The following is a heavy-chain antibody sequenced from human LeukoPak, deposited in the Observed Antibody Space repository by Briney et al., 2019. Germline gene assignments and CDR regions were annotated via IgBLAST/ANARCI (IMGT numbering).Heavy chain of an antibody. Sequence: SETLSLTCAVYGGSFSGYYWSWIRQPPGKGLEWIGEINHSGSTKYNPSLKSRVTISVDTSKNQFSLKLSSVTAADTAVYYCARRISPCSGGSCYWGFDYWGQGTLVTVSS. J-gene: IGHJ4*02. D-gene: IGHD2-15*01. V-gene: IGHV4-34*01. CDR2: INHSGST. CDR3: ARRISPCSGGSCYWGFDY. CDR1: GGSFSGYY.